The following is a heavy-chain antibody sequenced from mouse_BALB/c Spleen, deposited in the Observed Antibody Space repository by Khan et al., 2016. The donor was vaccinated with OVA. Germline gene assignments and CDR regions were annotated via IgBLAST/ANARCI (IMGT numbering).Heavy chain of an antibody. CDR3: ARSGYFAWFGY. CDR1: GCNIKDSY. J-gene: IGHJ3*01. V-gene: IGHV14-1*02. CDR2: IDPENGKT. Sequence: VQLQQSGADLVRPGALVKLSCKASGCNIKDSYMHWVKQRPEQGLEWIGWIDPENGKTIYDPKFQDKASITADTSSNTAYMQLISLTSEDTAVYYCARSGYFAWFGYWGQGTLVTVSA.